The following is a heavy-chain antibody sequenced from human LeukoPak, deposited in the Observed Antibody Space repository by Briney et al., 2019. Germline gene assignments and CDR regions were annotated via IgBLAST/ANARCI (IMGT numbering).Heavy chain of an antibody. V-gene: IGHV1-18*01. CDR3: ARGGHIDWPMVRYDY. Sequence: GASVNVSCKTSGYTFATHGISWVRQAPGQGLEWMGWISAYNGNTNYAQKLQGRVTMTTDTSTSTAYMELRSLRSDDTAVYYCARGGHIDWPMVRYDYWGQGTLVTVSS. J-gene: IGHJ4*02. CDR1: GYTFATHG. CDR2: ISAYNGNT. D-gene: IGHD3-9*01.